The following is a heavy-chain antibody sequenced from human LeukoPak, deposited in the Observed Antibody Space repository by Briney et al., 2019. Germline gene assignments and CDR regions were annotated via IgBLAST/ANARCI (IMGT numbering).Heavy chain of an antibody. CDR3: ARPTQGALLWFGDVSPSLGWFDP. CDR1: GDSISSNYYY. J-gene: IGHJ5*02. CDR2: IDHIGTT. V-gene: IGHV4-39*07. D-gene: IGHD3-10*01. Sequence: PSETLSLTCTVSGDSISSNYYYWGWIRQPPGKGLEWIGSIDHIGTTYYNPSLKSRVLVSVDTSKNQFSLKVTSLTAADTAVYYCARPTQGALLWFGDVSPSLGWFDPWGQGTLVTVSS.